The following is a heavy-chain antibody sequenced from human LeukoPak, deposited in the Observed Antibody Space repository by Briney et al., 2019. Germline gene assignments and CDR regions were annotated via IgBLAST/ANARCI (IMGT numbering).Heavy chain of an antibody. CDR2: IYYSGST. J-gene: IGHJ4*02. CDR1: GGSISSYY. CDR3: ARSVAAGYYFDY. D-gene: IGHD6-13*01. V-gene: IGHV4-59*01. Sequence: SETLSLTCTVSGGSISSYYWSWTRQPPGKGLEWIGYIYYSGSTNYNPSLKSRVTISVDTSKNQFSLKLSSVTAADTAVYYCARSVAAGYYFDYWGQGTLVTVSS.